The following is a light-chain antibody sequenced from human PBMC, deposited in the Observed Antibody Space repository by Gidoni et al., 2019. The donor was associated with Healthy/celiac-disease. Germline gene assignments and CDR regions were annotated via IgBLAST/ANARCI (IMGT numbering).Light chain of an antibody. CDR2: AAS. J-gene: IGKJ4*01. CDR3: QQSYSTPPT. CDR1: QSISSY. Sequence: DSQMTQSPSSLSASVGDRVTSTCRASQSISSYLHWYQQKPGKAPKLLIYAASSLQSGVPSKFSGSGSGTDFTLTISSLQPEDFATYYCQQSYSTPPTFGGGTKVEIK. V-gene: IGKV1-39*01.